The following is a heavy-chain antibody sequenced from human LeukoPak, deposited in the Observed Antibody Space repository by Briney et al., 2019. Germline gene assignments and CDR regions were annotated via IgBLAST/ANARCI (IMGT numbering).Heavy chain of an antibody. CDR1: GLTGSHNY. V-gene: IGHV3-53*01. CDR3: IVFGDSNH. CDR2: IHTSDDT. J-gene: IGHJ5*02. D-gene: IGHD4-17*01. Sequence: GGSLRLSCAASGLTGSHNYVSWVRQAPGKGLVWVSAIHTSDDTCYADSVKGRFTISRDTSKNTLYLQINSLRVEDTAVYYCIVFGDSNHWGQGTLVTVSS.